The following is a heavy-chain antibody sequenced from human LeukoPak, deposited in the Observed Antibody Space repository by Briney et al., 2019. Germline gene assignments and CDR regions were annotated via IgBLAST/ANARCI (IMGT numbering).Heavy chain of an antibody. CDR2: IYFSGGT. Sequence: SETLSLTCTVSGDSISSHYWSWIRQPPGKALEWIGGIYFSGGTNYNPSRQSRVTISMDTSKNQLPPKRNAASAADTAFYFCAREDAGYYAMGGFFDYWGQGMLVTVSS. CDR3: AREDAGYYAMGGFFDY. D-gene: IGHD2-8*01. J-gene: IGHJ4*02. V-gene: IGHV4-59*11. CDR1: GDSISSHY.